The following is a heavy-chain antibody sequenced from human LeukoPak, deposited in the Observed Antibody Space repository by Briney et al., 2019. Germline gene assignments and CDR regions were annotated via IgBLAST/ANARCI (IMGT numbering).Heavy chain of an antibody. CDR1: GFTFSSYG. D-gene: IGHD4-17*01. CDR3: ARARTTRGFDY. J-gene: IGHJ4*02. V-gene: IGHV3-33*08. Sequence: GRSQRLSCAASGFTFSSYGMHWVRQAPGKGLEWVAFIWYDGSNKYYADSVKGRFTISRDNSKNTLYLQMNSLRAEDTAVYYCARARTTRGFDYWGQGTLVTVSS. CDR2: IWYDGSNK.